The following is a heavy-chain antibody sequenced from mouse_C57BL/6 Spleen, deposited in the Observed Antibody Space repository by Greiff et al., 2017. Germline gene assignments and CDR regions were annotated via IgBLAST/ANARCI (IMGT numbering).Heavy chain of an antibody. J-gene: IGHJ2*01. CDR1: GYSFTSYY. V-gene: IGHV1-66*01. D-gene: IGHD4-1*01. Sequence: QVQLKQSGAELMKPGASVKISCKASGYSFTSYYIHWVKQRPGQGLEWIGWIYPGSGNTKYNEKFKGKATLTADTSSSTAYMQLSSLTSEDSAVYYCAGNWDGDYWGQGTTLTVSS. CDR3: AGNWDGDY. CDR2: IYPGSGNT.